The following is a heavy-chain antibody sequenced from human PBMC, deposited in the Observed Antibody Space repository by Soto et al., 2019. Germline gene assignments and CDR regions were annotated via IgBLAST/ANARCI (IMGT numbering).Heavy chain of an antibody. CDR2: INQDGSEK. Sequence: EVQLVESGGGLVQPGGSLRLSCAASGFTFSGSWMSWVRQAPGKGLEWVADINQDGSEKYYVDSVKGRFTISRDNAKNPQYLQMNRLRAEDTAVYYGARGGRGGPGDYWGQGTLVTVSS. J-gene: IGHJ4*02. CDR3: ARGGRGGPGDY. CDR1: GFTFSGSW. V-gene: IGHV3-7*01. D-gene: IGHD2-15*01.